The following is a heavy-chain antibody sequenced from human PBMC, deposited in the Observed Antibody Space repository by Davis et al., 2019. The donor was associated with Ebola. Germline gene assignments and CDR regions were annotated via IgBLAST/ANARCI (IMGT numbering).Heavy chain of an antibody. D-gene: IGHD2-2*01. V-gene: IGHV3-23*01. CDR3: AKDRCSSRRCQDFYYGMDV. J-gene: IGHJ6*02. Sequence: PGGSLRLSCVASGFTFSTYAMNWVRQAPGKGLEWVSFISSTGDSKYYSDSVEGRFTISRDNSKETLYLQVNSLRAEDTAVYYCAKDRCSSRRCQDFYYGMDVWGQGTTVTVSS. CDR2: ISSTGDSK. CDR1: GFTFSTYA.